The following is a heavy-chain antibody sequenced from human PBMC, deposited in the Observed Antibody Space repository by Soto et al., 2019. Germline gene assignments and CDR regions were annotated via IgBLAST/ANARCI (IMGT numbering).Heavy chain of an antibody. V-gene: IGHV3-23*01. D-gene: IGHD3-3*01. CDR3: AKDLGLFLEWVFDSGFDY. Sequence: AGGSLRLSCAASGFTFSSYAMSWVRQAPGKGLEWVSAISGSGGSTYYADSVKGRFTISRDNSKNTLYLQMNSLRAEDTAVYYCAKDLGLFLEWVFDSGFDYWGQGTLVTVSS. CDR1: GFTFSSYA. CDR2: ISGSGGST. J-gene: IGHJ4*02.